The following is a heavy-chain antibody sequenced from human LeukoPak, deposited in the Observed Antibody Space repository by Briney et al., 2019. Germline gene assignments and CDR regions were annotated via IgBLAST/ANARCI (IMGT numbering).Heavy chain of an antibody. CDR2: MHPSSGNT. J-gene: IGHJ4*02. D-gene: IGHD5-24*01. V-gene: IGHV1-8*01. CDR3: ARVPATRSSETEKKLDS. Sequence: ASVKVSCKCSGSTFTNYDVNWVRQATGQGPEWMGWMHPSSGNTGYAQKFQGRVTMTRDTSISTAYIELSSLTSEDTAVYFCARVPATRSSETEKKLDSWGQGTLVTVSS. CDR1: GSTFTNYD.